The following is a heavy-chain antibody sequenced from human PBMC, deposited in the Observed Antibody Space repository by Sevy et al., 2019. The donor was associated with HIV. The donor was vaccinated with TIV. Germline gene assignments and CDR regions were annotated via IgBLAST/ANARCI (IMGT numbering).Heavy chain of an antibody. CDR2: IWYDGSDK. CDR1: GFTLSSYG. J-gene: IGHJ4*02. V-gene: IGHV3-33*06. CDR3: AKDRWAMVRGVIPTPDY. D-gene: IGHD3-10*01. Sequence: GGSLRLSCAASGFTLSSYGMHWVRQAPGKGLEWVAVIWYDGSDKYYADSVKGRFSISRDNSKNTLYLQMNSLRAEDTAVYYCAKDRWAMVRGVIPTPDYWGQGTLVTVSS.